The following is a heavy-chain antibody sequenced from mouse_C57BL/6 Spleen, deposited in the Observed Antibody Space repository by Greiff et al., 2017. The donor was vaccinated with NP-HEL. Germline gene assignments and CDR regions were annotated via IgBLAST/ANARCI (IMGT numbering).Heavy chain of an antibody. Sequence: QVQLKQSGAELVRPGTSVKMSCKASGYTFTNYWIGWAKQRPGHGLEWIGDIYPGGGYTNYNEKFKGKATLTADKSSSTAYMQFSSLTSEDSAIYYCASGYYGNYVYFDYWGQGTTLTVSS. V-gene: IGHV1-63*01. CDR3: ASGYYGNYVYFDY. D-gene: IGHD2-1*01. CDR1: GYTFTNYW. CDR2: IYPGGGYT. J-gene: IGHJ2*01.